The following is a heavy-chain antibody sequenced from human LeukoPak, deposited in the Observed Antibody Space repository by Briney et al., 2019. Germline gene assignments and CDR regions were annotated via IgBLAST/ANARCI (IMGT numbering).Heavy chain of an antibody. V-gene: IGHV4-59*08. CDR2: IYYDGYT. CDR3: SRHLKGGKICYFFYS. Sequence: SETLSLTCTVSGGSINNYYWRWLRHPPGKGLEWIGDIYYDGYTNYNPSLKRRVHISVDTSKNHFSPTLSSVTAGDPAVYYLSRHLKGGKICYFFYSGGRGPLATVSS. D-gene: IGHD2-21*02. J-gene: IGHJ4*02. CDR1: GGSINNYY.